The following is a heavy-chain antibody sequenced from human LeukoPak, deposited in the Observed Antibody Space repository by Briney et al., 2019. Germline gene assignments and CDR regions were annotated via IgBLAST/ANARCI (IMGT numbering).Heavy chain of an antibody. CDR1: RYTFSGYY. CDR2: INPNSGGT. J-gene: IGHJ4*02. D-gene: IGHD6-19*01. V-gene: IGHV1-2*02. Sequence: GASVKVSCKDSRYTFSGYYMHWVRQAPGQGLEWMGWINPNSGGTKYVQKFQGRVTMTRDTSISTAYMELSRLRSDDTAVYYCASGSFASYFDHWGQGTLVTVSS. CDR3: ASGSFASYFDH.